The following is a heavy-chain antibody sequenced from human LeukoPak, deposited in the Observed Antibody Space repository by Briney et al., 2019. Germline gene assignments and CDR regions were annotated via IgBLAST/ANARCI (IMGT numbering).Heavy chain of an antibody. Sequence: GGSLRLSCAASGFTFSSYWMSWVRQAPGKGLEWVAHIKQDGSEKYYVDSVKGRFTISRDNAKNSLYLQMNSLRAEDTAVYYCARDSSSGWENAFDIWGQGTMVTVSS. CDR3: ARDSSSGWENAFDI. V-gene: IGHV3-7*01. CDR1: GFTFSSYW. CDR2: IKQDGSEK. J-gene: IGHJ3*02. D-gene: IGHD6-19*01.